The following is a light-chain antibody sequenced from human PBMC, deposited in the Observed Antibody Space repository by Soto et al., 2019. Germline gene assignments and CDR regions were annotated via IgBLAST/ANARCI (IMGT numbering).Light chain of an antibody. J-gene: IGLJ2*01. CDR3: ATWDSKLSAVV. CDR2: DNS. CDR1: SSNIGDNF. V-gene: IGLV1-51*01. Sequence: QSVLTQPPSMSAAPGQKVPISCSGSSSNIGDNFVSWYQHLPGTAPKLLIFDNSQRPSEIPDRFFGSKSGTIATLAITGPQTGDEAVYYCATWDSKLSAVVFGGGTKLTDL.